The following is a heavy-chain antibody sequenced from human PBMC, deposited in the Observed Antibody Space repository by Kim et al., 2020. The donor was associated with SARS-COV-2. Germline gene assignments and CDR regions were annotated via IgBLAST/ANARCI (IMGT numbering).Heavy chain of an antibody. V-gene: IGHV3-33*01. J-gene: IGHJ4*02. D-gene: IGHD3-9*01. Sequence: ADSVKGRFTISRDNSKNTLYLQMNSLRAEDTAVYYCARGFSYDILTGYFYWGQGTLVTVSS. CDR3: ARGFSYDILTGYFY.